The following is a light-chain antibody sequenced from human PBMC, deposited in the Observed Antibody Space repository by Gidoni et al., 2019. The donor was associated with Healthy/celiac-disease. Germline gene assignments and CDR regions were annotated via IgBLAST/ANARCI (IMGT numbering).Light chain of an antibody. CDR1: QTVSSN. CDR2: GAS. J-gene: IGKJ4*01. V-gene: IGKV3-15*01. CDR3: QQYNNWPPLT. Sequence: IVMTQSPATRSVSPGERATPSCRASQTVSSNLAWYQQKPGQAPRLLIYGASTRATGIPARFSGSGSGTEFTLTISSLQSEDFAVYYCQQYNNWPPLTFGGGTKVEIK.